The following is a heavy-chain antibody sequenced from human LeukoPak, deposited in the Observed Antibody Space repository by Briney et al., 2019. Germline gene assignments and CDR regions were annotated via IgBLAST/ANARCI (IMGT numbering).Heavy chain of an antibody. V-gene: IGHV4-59*01. Sequence: SETLSLTCAVYGGSFSGYYWSWIRQPPGKGLEWIGYIYYSGSTNYNPSLKSRVTISVDTSKNQFSLKLSSVTAADTAVYYCARGIMVRGVMAFDYWGQGTLVTVSS. CDR2: IYYSGST. D-gene: IGHD3-10*01. J-gene: IGHJ4*02. CDR3: ARGIMVRGVMAFDY. CDR1: GGSFSGYY.